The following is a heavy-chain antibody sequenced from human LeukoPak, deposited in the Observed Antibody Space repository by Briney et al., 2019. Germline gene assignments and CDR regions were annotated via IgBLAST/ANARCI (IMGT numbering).Heavy chain of an antibody. Sequence: PGGSLRLSCAASGFTFSSYAMSWVRQAPVKGLEWVANIKQDGSEKYYVDSVKGRFTISRDNAKNSLYLQMNSLRAEDTAVYYCARVACSSTSCEPYYYYGMDVWGQGTTVTVSS. CDR3: ARVACSSTSCEPYYYYGMDV. CDR2: IKQDGSEK. J-gene: IGHJ6*02. D-gene: IGHD2-2*01. V-gene: IGHV3-7*01. CDR1: GFTFSSYA.